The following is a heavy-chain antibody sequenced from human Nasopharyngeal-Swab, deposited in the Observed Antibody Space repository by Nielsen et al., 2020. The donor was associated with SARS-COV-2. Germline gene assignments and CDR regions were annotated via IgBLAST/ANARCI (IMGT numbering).Heavy chain of an antibody. Sequence: GESLKISCAASGFTFSSYWMHWVRQAPGKGLVWVSRINSDGSSTSYADSVKGRFTISRDNSKNTLYLQMNSLRAEDTAVYYCAKDAENYYDSSGYYDPRGDAFDIWGQGTMVTVSS. J-gene: IGHJ3*02. CDR2: INSDGSST. CDR3: AKDAENYYDSSGYYDPRGDAFDI. V-gene: IGHV3-74*01. CDR1: GFTFSSYW. D-gene: IGHD3-22*01.